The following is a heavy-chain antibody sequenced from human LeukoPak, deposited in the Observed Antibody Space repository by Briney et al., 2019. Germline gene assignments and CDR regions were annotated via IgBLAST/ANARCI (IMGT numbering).Heavy chain of an antibody. CDR1: GGTFSSYA. V-gene: IGHV1-69*04. D-gene: IGHD4-17*01. CDR3: ARGGVTTTYYYYGMDV. Sequence: SVKVSCKAAGGTFSSYAISLVRQAPGQGLEWMGRIIPILGIANYAQKFQGRVTITADKSTSTAYMELSSLRSEDTAVYYCARGGVTTTYYYYGMDVWGQGTTVTVSS. CDR2: IIPILGIA. J-gene: IGHJ6*02.